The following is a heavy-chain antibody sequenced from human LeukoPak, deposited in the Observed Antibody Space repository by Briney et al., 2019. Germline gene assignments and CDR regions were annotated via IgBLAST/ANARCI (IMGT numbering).Heavy chain of an antibody. CDR2: IYSGGST. CDR3: AKHAYPGGMRY. CDR1: GFTVSNNY. Sequence: PGGSLRLSCAASGFTVSNNYMTWVRQAPGKGLEWVSLIYSGGSTYYADSVKGRFTISRDNSKNTLYLQMNSLRAEDTAVYYCAKHAYPGGMRYWGQGTLVTVSS. J-gene: IGHJ4*02. V-gene: IGHV3-66*04. D-gene: IGHD1-14*01.